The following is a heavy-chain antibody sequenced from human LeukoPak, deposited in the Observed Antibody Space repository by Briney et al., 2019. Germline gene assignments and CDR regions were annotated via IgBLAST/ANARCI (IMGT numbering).Heavy chain of an antibody. CDR3: ARMDYGPYYYYGMDV. V-gene: IGHV4-34*01. D-gene: IGHD4-17*01. J-gene: IGHJ6*04. CDR2: INHSGSP. CDR1: GGSFSGYY. Sequence: SETLSLTCAVYGGSFSGYYWSWIRQPPGKGLEWIGEINHSGSPNYNPSLKSRVTISVDTSKNQFSLKLSSVTAADTAVYYCARMDYGPYYYYGMDVWGKGTTVTVSS.